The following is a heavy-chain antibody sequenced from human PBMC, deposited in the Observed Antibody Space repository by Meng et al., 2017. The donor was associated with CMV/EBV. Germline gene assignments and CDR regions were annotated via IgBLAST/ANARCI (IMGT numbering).Heavy chain of an antibody. D-gene: IGHD3-22*01. CDR2: IITILGIA. CDR3: ASGYYYDSSGPDY. CDR1: GGTLRSYA. V-gene: IGHV1-69*10. Sequence: KASGGTLRSYASSWVRQATGKGREWMGGIITILGIAKYEKKKQGRVTITADKSTSTAYMELSSLRSEDTAVYYCASGYYYDSSGPDYWGQGTLVTVSS. J-gene: IGHJ4*02.